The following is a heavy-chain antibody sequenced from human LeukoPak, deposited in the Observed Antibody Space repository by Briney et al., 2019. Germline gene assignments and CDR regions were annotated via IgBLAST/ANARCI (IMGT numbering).Heavy chain of an antibody. CDR2: INPNSGST. Sequence: GASVKVSCKASGYTFTGYYMHWVRQPPGQGLEWMGGINPNSGSTNYAQKFQGRVTMTRDTSISTAYMELSRLRSDNTAVYYCATNRYASSGYYRPWGQGTLVTVSS. D-gene: IGHD3-22*01. CDR1: GYTFTGYY. CDR3: ATNRYASSGYYRP. J-gene: IGHJ5*02. V-gene: IGHV1-2*02.